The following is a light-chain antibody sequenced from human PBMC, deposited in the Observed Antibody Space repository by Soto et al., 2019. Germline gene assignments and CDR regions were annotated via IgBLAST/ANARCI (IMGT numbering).Light chain of an antibody. CDR3: QQFGSSTWT. Sequence: DIVLTQSPGTLSLSPGERATLSCRASQSVTSTYLAWYKHKPGQPPRLLIFGASSRATGVPDRFSGSGSGTDFPLTISRLEPEDFAVYYCQQFGSSTWTFGQGTKVEIK. CDR1: QSVTSTY. J-gene: IGKJ1*01. CDR2: GAS. V-gene: IGKV3-20*01.